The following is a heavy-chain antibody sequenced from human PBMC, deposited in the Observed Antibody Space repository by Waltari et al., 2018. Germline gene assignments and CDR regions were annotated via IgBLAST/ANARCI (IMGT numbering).Heavy chain of an antibody. CDR2: IYYSGST. V-gene: IGHV4-39*07. CDR1: GGSISSSSYY. D-gene: IGHD3-10*01. Sequence: QLQLQESGPGLVKPSETLSLTCTVSGGSISSSSYYWGWIRQPPGKGLEWIGSIYYSGSTYYNPSLKSRVTISVDTSISTAYLQWSSLKASDTAMYYCARQAGDSGLLDYWGQGTLVTVSS. CDR3: ARQAGDSGLLDY. J-gene: IGHJ4*02.